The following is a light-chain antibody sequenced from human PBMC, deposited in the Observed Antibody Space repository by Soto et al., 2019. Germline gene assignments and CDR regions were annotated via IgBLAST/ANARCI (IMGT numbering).Light chain of an antibody. CDR3: SSYTSSSTYV. V-gene: IGLV2-14*01. J-gene: IGLJ1*01. CDR2: DVS. Sequence: HSEMSQPAYMSVPRGQPITIYCTGTSSDVGGYNYVSWYQQHPGKAPKLMIYDVSNRPSGVSNRFSGSKSGNTASLTISGLQAEDEADYYCSSYTSSSTYVFGTGTKVTVL. CDR1: SSDVGGYNY.